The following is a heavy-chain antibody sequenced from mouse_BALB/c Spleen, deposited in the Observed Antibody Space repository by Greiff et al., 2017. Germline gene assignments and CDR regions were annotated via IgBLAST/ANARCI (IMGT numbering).Heavy chain of an antibody. J-gene: IGHJ3*01. CDR2: IRNKANGYTT. V-gene: IGHV7-3*02. CDR1: GFTFTDYY. CDR3: ARDDYDDGAWFAY. Sequence: EVKLMESGGGLVQPGGSLRLSCATSGFTFTDYYMSWVRQPPGKALEWLGFIRNKANGYTTEYSASVKGRFTISRDNSQSILYLQMNTLRAEDSATYYCARDDYDDGAWFAYWGQGTLVTVSA. D-gene: IGHD2-4*01.